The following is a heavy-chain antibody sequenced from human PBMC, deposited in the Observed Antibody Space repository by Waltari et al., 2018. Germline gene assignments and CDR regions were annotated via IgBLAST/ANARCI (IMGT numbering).Heavy chain of an antibody. CDR1: GFTFNRAW. D-gene: IGHD3-16*01. V-gene: IGHV3-15*01. CDR3: TTDLGDPSAF. CDR2: ILSQADGETT. J-gene: IGHJ1*01. Sequence: LSCEGAGFTFNRAWMNWIRQVPERGLEWVGRILSQADGETTGYAAPVKGRFTISRDDSKNTVFLVMDDLKVEDTGIYHCTTDLGDPSAFWGQGTLVTVSP.